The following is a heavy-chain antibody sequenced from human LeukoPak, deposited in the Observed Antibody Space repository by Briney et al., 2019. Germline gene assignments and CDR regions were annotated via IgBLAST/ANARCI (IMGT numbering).Heavy chain of an antibody. CDR3: ARQSALTHSHFDY. Sequence: SETLSLTCIVSGGSASISAYCWGWIRQPPGEGLQWIGTIYYSGKTYFNSSLKSRVTIAVETSTGQFSLRLYSVTAADTAMYYCARQSALTHSHFDYWGQGTLVTVSS. J-gene: IGHJ4*02. CDR1: GGSASISAYC. CDR2: IYYSGKT. D-gene: IGHD2-21*02. V-gene: IGHV4-39*01.